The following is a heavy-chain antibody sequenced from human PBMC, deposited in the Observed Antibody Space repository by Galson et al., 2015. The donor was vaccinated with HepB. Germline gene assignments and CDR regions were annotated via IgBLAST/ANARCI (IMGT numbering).Heavy chain of an antibody. J-gene: IGHJ5*01. CDR2: IYKNGNI. Sequence: SLRLSCAVSGFTVSSRYMSWVRQAPGKGLERVSLIYKNGNIYYADSVKGRFTISRDNSNNMLYLQMTSLRAEDTAVYYCAGDQNSNIWSYSWGQGTLVTVSS. V-gene: IGHV3-53*01. CDR3: AGDQNSNIWSYS. CDR1: GFTVSSRY. D-gene: IGHD2/OR15-2a*01.